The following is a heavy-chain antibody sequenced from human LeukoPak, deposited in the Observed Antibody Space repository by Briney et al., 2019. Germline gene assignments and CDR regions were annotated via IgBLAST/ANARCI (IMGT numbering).Heavy chain of an antibody. CDR1: GYTFTGYY. D-gene: IGHD3-3*01. J-gene: IGHJ1*01. Sequence: GASVRVSCKASGYTFTGYYMHWVRQAPGQGLEWMGWINPNSGGTNYAQKFQGRVTMTRDTSISTAYMELSRLRSDDTAVYYCARGVTIFGVVSAEYFQHWGQGNLVTVSS. V-gene: IGHV1-2*02. CDR3: ARGVTIFGVVSAEYFQH. CDR2: INPNSGGT.